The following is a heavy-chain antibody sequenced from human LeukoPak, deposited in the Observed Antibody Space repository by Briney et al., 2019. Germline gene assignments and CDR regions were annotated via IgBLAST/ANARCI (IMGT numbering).Heavy chain of an antibody. CDR1: GGSISSSNW. Sequence: SETLSLTCAVPGGSISSSNWWSWVRQPPGKGLEWIGEIYHSGSTNYNPSLKSRVTISVDKSKNQFSLKLSSVTAADTAVYYCAKGYYYGSGSQIDYWGQGTLVTVSS. CDR3: AKGYYYGSGSQIDY. J-gene: IGHJ4*02. D-gene: IGHD3-10*01. CDR2: IYHSGST. V-gene: IGHV4-4*02.